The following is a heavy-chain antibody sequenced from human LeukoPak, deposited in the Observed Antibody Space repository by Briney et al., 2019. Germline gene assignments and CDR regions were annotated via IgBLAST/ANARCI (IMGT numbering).Heavy chain of an antibody. D-gene: IGHD4-17*01. V-gene: IGHV4-59*01. Sequence: SATLSLTCTVSGGSISGYYWSWIRQSPGKGLEYIGYIYYSGTTNYNPSLKSRVTISVDTSKNQFSLKLSSVTAADTAVYYCVRFSGRGDYASWGQGTLVTVSS. CDR1: GGSISGYY. CDR2: IYYSGTT. CDR3: VRFSGRGDYAS. J-gene: IGHJ4*02.